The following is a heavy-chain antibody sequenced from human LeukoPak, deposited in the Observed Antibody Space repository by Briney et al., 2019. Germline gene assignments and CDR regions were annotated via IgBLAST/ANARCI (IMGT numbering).Heavy chain of an antibody. J-gene: IGHJ6*02. CDR2: ISGSGGST. CDR1: GFTFSSYA. D-gene: IGHD6-19*01. V-gene: IGHV3-23*01. Sequence: GGSLRLSCAASGFTFSSYAMSWVRQAPGKGLEWVSAISGSGGSTYYADSVKGRFTISRDNAKNSLYLQMNSLRAEDTAVYYCARDRGGIPVAGPYYYYGMDVWGQGTTVTVSS. CDR3: ARDRGGIPVAGPYYYYGMDV.